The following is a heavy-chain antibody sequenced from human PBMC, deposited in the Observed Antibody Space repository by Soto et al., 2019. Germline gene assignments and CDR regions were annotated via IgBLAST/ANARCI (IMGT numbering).Heavy chain of an antibody. J-gene: IGHJ4*02. V-gene: IGHV3-30*18. Sequence: AGSLRLSFAVSGFTLNSHAMHWVRQAPGKGLEWVAVISYGGDNKYYGDSVKGRFTISRDNSKNTLFLQMDSLRPEDTAVYYCAKGPRSRSSTTCYTVDYWGRGTLVPVSS. CDR1: GFTLNSHA. CDR2: ISYGGDNK. CDR3: AKGPRSRSSTTCYTVDY. D-gene: IGHD2-2*02.